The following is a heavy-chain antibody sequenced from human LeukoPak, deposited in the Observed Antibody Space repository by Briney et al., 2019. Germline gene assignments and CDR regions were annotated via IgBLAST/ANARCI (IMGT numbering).Heavy chain of an antibody. CDR3: ARALGYCSGGSCMRGYNWFDP. CDR1: GGSISNYY. Sequence: SETLSLTCTVSGGSISNYYWSWIRQPPGKGLEWIGYIYYSGSTNYNPSLKSRVTMSVDTSKNQFSLKLSFVTTADTAVYYCARALGYCSGGSCMRGYNWFDPWGQGTLVTVPS. J-gene: IGHJ5*02. D-gene: IGHD2-15*01. V-gene: IGHV4-59*08. CDR2: IYYSGST.